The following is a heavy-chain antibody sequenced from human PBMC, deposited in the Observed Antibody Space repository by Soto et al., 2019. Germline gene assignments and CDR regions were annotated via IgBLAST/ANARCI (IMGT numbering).Heavy chain of an antibody. D-gene: IGHD6-13*01. J-gene: IGHJ4*02. Sequence: ASVKVSCKASGYPFTSYYIDWVRQAPGQGLEWIGMINPSGGSTESAQKFQGRVTMTRDTSTSTVYLELSGLRFEDTAVYFCAREAAVGPIDNWGQGTLVTVSS. CDR2: INPSGGST. CDR3: AREAAVGPIDN. CDR1: GYPFTSYY. V-gene: IGHV1-46*01.